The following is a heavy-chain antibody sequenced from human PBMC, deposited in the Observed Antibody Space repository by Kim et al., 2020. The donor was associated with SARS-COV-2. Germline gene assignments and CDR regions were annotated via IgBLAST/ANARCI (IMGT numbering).Heavy chain of an antibody. J-gene: IGHJ4*02. CDR2: IYYSGST. CDR1: GGSISSSSYY. Sequence: SETLSLTCTVSGGSISSSSYYWGWIRQPPGKGLEWIGSIYYSGSTYYNPSLKSRVTISVDTSKNQFSLKLSSVTAADTAVYYCARLGAEYYDFWSGYGTFYGSGSTFDYWGQGTLVTVSS. V-gene: IGHV4-39*01. D-gene: IGHD3-3*01. CDR3: ARLGAEYYDFWSGYGTFYGSGSTFDY.